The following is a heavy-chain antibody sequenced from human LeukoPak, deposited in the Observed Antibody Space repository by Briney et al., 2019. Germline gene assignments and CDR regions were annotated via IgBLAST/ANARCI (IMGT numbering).Heavy chain of an antibody. CDR1: GGSISSYY. D-gene: IGHD3-22*01. Sequence: SETLSLTCTVSGGSISSYYWSWIRQPPGKGLEWIGYIYYSGSTNYNPSLKSRVTISVDTSKNQSSLKLSSVTAADTAVYYCARRDSSGYYYQDAFDIWGQGTMVTVSS. CDR2: IYYSGST. J-gene: IGHJ3*02. CDR3: ARRDSSGYYYQDAFDI. V-gene: IGHV4-59*01.